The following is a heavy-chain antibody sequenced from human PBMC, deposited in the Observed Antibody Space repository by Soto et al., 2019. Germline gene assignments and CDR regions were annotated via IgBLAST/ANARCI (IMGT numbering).Heavy chain of an antibody. D-gene: IGHD2-21*01. CDR1: GFTFSSYG. J-gene: IGHJ6*02. Sequence: PGGSLRLSCAASGFTFSSYGMHWVRRAPGKGLEWVAVIWYDGSNKYYADSVKGRFTISRDNSKNTLYLQMNSLRAEDTAVYYCAGDHVRGEGKDGWGQGPA. V-gene: IGHV3-33*01. CDR2: IWYDGSNK. CDR3: AGDHVRGEGKDG.